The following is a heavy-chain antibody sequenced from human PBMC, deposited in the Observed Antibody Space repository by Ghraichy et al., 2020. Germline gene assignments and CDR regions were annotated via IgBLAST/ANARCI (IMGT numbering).Heavy chain of an antibody. CDR3: VRGSDIRTGYFYV. CDR2: IGSHGGIT. Sequence: GGSLRLSCLGSGFTFNKFGIHWVRQAPGKGLEHVSTIGSHGGITFYADSVKGRFTISRDNSKNTVFLQMSDLRLDDTALYYCVRGSDIRTGYFYVWGQGTQVTVSS. CDR1: GFTFNKFG. V-gene: IGHV3-64D*09. D-gene: IGHD3-9*01. J-gene: IGHJ4*02.